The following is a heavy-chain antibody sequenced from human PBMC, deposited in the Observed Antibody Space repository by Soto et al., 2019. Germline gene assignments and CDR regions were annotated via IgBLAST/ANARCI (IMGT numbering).Heavy chain of an antibody. CDR3: AKDGSHNFDY. CDR1: GSTFSHYA. V-gene: IGHV3-30*18. Sequence: QVQLVESGGDVVQPGRSLRLSCAASGSTFSHYAMHWVRQAPGKGLEWVALMSYDGSNEYYADSVKGRFTIPRDNSKNTLYLQMNILRAEDTAVYYCAKDGSHNFDYWGQGTLVTVSS. CDR2: MSYDGSNE. D-gene: IGHD1-26*01. J-gene: IGHJ4*03.